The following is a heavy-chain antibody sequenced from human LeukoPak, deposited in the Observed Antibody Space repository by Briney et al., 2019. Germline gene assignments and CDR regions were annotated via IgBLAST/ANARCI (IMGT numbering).Heavy chain of an antibody. CDR3: VRESFSRGDFN. CDR1: GFPFSDYW. D-gene: IGHD7-27*01. Sequence: GGSLRLSCAASGFPFSDYWMAWVRQAPGKGLEWVATIKYDGNEKYHVDSVKGRFTISRDNAKNSLYLQMNSLTAEDTAVYYCVRESFSRGDFNWGQGTLVSVSS. V-gene: IGHV3-7*01. J-gene: IGHJ4*02. CDR2: IKYDGNEK.